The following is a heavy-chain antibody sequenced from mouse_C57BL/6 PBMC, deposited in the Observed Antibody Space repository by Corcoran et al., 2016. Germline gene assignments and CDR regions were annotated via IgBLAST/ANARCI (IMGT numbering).Heavy chain of an antibody. CDR2: INPNNGGT. Sequence: EVQLQQSGPELVKPGASVKIPCKASGYTFTDYNMDWVKQSHGKSLEWIGDINPNNGGTIYNQKFKGKATLTVDKSSSTAYMELRSLTSEDTAVYYCARLKDYGNAYYAMDYWGQGTSVTVSS. J-gene: IGHJ4*01. V-gene: IGHV1-18*01. CDR3: ARLKDYGNAYYAMDY. D-gene: IGHD2-1*01. CDR1: GYTFTDYN.